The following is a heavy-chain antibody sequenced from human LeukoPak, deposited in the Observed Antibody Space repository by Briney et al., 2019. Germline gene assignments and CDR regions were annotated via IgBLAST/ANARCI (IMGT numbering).Heavy chain of an antibody. V-gene: IGHV5-51*01. Sequence: GESLKISCKTSGYNFAKYWIGWVRQMPGKGLELMGVIFPGDSDRNYSPSFQGQVTISADKSTNTVYLQWSSLKASDAAIYFCARHGPLDPPFYYYYYMDVWGKGTTVTVSS. CDR1: GYNFAKYW. D-gene: IGHD6-6*01. J-gene: IGHJ6*03. CDR3: ARHGPLDPPFYYYYYMDV. CDR2: IFPGDSDR.